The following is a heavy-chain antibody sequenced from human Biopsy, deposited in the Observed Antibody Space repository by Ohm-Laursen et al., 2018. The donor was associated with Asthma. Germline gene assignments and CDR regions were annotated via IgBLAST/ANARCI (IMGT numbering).Heavy chain of an antibody. Sequence: SVKVSCKAPGGTFSNFAISWVRQAPGQGLEWLGGIMTVFGTTNYAQKFQGRVTITADESTSTAYMEVTSLRSEDTAIYYCARCQVGYSSGWSLLLKKTYYSDMDVWGQGTAVTVSS. CDR3: ARCQVGYSSGWSLLLKKTYYSDMDV. CDR1: GGTFSNFA. CDR2: IMTVFGTT. J-gene: IGHJ6*02. D-gene: IGHD6-19*01. V-gene: IGHV1-69*13.